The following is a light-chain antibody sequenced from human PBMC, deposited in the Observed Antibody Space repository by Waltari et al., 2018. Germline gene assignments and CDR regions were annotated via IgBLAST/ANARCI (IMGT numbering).Light chain of an antibody. Sequence: QTVVTQEPSFSVSPGGTVTLTCCLSSCSVSTIYYPIWYQQTPGQAPRTLIYSTNTRSSGVPDRFSGSIDSSSNSASLTISGLKTEDEADYYCQSYDSTNHVVFGGGTKLTVL. CDR3: QSYDSTNHVV. CDR2: STN. CDR1: SCSVSTIYY. V-gene: IGLV8-61*01. J-gene: IGLJ2*01.